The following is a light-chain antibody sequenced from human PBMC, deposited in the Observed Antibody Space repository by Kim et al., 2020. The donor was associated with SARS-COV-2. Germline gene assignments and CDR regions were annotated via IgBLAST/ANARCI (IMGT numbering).Light chain of an antibody. Sequence: AAAGDRVSITCRASHDISNHLAWYQQKAGKAPALLMYAASTLKSGAPSRFSGSGSGTEFTLTIGSLQPEDFATYFCLQLNAYPRTFGQGTKVDIK. CDR3: LQLNAYPRT. J-gene: IGKJ1*01. CDR1: HDISNH. V-gene: IGKV1-9*01. CDR2: AAS.